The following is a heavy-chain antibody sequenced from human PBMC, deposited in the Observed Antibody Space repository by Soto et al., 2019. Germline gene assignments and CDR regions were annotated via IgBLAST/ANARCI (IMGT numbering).Heavy chain of an antibody. CDR1: GFTFDDYA. V-gene: IGHV3-9*01. CDR2: ISWNGASI. Sequence: EVQLVESGGGLVQPGRSLRLSCAASGFTFDDYAIHWVRQAPGRGLEWVAGISWNGASIGYADSVKGRFTISRDNAKNSLNLQMNSLRSDDTALYYCANLPLYGSGFDCWGQGTLVTVSS. D-gene: IGHD3-10*01. J-gene: IGHJ4*02. CDR3: ANLPLYGSGFDC.